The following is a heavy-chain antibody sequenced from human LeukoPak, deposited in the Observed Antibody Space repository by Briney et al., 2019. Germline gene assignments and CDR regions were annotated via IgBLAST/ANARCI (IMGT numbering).Heavy chain of an antibody. D-gene: IGHD3-10*01. CDR2: FSASGGST. CDR1: GFTFGDYG. J-gene: IGHJ4*02. Sequence: GGSLRLSCVGSGFTFGDYGMSWVRQAPGKGLEWVSSFSASGGSTYYGDSVKGRFTISRDNAKNSLYLQMNSLRAEDTAVYYCARDVYYGSGSPRLDYWGQGTLVTVSS. CDR3: ARDVYYGSGSPRLDY. V-gene: IGHV3-23*01.